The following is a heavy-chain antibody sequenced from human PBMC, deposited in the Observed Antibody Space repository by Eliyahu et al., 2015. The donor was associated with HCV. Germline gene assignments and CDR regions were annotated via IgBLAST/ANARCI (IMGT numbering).Heavy chain of an antibody. CDR1: GXSISVDHF. CDR2: ILYTGNT. D-gene: IGHD6-13*01. V-gene: IGHV4-39*01. Sequence: QLQLQESGPGLVKPSETLSLTCTVSGXSISVDHFWGWIRQPPGKGLEYIGSILYTGNTHYNPALRSRVIISVDTSKNQFSLNLSSVTAADTAVYYCARLGLGSSWFYWGQGTLVTVSS. CDR3: ARLGLGSSWFY. J-gene: IGHJ4*02.